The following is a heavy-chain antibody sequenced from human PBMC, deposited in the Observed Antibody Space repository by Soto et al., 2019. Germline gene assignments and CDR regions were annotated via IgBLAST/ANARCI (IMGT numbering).Heavy chain of an antibody. CDR2: INHSGST. CDR1: GGSFSGYY. V-gene: IGHV4-34*01. Sequence: PSETLSLTCAVYGGSFSGYYWSWIRQPPGKGLEWIGEINHSGSTNYNPSLKSRVTISVDTSKNQFSLKLSSVTAADTAVYYCARFRADNYQLLWGCFDYWGRGTLVTVSS. D-gene: IGHD2-2*01. J-gene: IGHJ4*02. CDR3: ARFRADNYQLLWGCFDY.